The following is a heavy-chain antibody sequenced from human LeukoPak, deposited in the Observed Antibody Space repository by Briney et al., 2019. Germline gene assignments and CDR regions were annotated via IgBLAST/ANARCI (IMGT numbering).Heavy chain of an antibody. CDR3: ARQAVGPYSSGWYATLDY. CDR2: IYYSGST. D-gene: IGHD6-19*01. V-gene: IGHV4-59*01. J-gene: IGHJ4*02. Sequence: PSETLSLTCTVSGGSISSYYWSWIRQPPGKGLEWIGYIYYSGSTNYNPSLKSRVAISVDTSKNQFSLKLSSVTAADTAVYYCARQAVGPYSSGWYATLDYWGQGTLVTVSS. CDR1: GGSISSYY.